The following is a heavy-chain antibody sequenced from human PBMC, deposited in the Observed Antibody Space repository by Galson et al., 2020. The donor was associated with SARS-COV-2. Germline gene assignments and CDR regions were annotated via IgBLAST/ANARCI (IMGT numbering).Heavy chain of an antibody. Sequence: GGSLRLSCAASGFTFSSYWMSWVRQAPGKGLEWVANIKQDGSEKYYVDSVKGRFTISRDNAKNSLYLQMNSLRAEDTAVYYCARWGGLYCSSTSCFPEYFDYWGQGTLVTVSS. V-gene: IGHV3-7*01. CDR1: GFTFSSYW. CDR2: IKQDGSEK. D-gene: IGHD2-2*01. CDR3: ARWGGLYCSSTSCFPEYFDY. J-gene: IGHJ4*02.